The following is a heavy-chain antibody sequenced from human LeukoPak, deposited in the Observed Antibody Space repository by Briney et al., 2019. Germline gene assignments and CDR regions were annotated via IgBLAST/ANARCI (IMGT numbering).Heavy chain of an antibody. D-gene: IGHD4-17*01. Sequence: SVKLSCEASGGTSNRAVISWVRQAPGQGLEWMGGIILIFGTTNHAREFQGRVTITADKSTNKHYMALSSLRAEDTAVYDCAKGPVDGDDDYGHFYCWGLGTLVTGSS. CDR3: AKGPVDGDDDYGHFYC. V-gene: IGHV1-69*06. CDR2: IILIFGTT. CDR1: GGTSNRAV. J-gene: IGHJ4*01.